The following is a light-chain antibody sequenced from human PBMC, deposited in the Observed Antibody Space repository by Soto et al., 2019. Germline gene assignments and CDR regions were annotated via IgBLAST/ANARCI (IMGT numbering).Light chain of an antibody. CDR1: QSVSSS. CDR3: QQYNNWRT. J-gene: IGKJ1*01. CDR2: GAS. V-gene: IGKV3-15*01. Sequence: DMVMTQSPATLSVSPGERATLSCRASQSVSSSLAWYQQKPGRSPRLLIYGASTRAIGIPARFSGSGSGTEFTLTISSLQSEDFAVYYCQQYNNWRTFGQGTKVEIK.